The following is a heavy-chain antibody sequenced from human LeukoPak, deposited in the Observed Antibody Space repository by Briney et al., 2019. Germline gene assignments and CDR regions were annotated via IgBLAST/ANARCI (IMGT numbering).Heavy chain of an antibody. Sequence: SETLSLTCAVSGFSFDDYYWNWVRQTPGKGLEWIGEINHSGYTNDTPSLKSRVTLSIDTSRKQFYLNLKSVTAADTAIYYCRRMTAGHDYWGQGTLVTVST. V-gene: IGHV4-34*10. D-gene: IGHD2-21*02. CDR3: RRMTAGHDY. CDR2: INHSGYT. CDR1: GFSFDDYY. J-gene: IGHJ4*02.